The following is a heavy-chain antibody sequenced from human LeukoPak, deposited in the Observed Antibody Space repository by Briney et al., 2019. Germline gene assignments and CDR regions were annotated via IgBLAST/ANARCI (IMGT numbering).Heavy chain of an antibody. CDR2: IYTSGST. CDR1: GGSISSGSYY. CDR3: ARVSIAADIFDY. Sequence: SETLSLTCTVSGGSISSGSYYWSWIRQPAGKGLEWIGRIYTSGSTNYNPSLKSRVTISVDTSKNQFSLKLSSVTAADTAVYYCARVSIAADIFDYWGQGTLVTVSS. V-gene: IGHV4-61*02. J-gene: IGHJ4*02. D-gene: IGHD6-25*01.